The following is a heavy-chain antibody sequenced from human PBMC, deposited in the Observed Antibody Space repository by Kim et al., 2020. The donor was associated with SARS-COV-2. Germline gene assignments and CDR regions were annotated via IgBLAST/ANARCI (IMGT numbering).Heavy chain of an antibody. D-gene: IGHD3-9*01. CDR2: IYYSGST. Sequence: SETLSLTCTVSGGSISSGGYYWSWIRQHPGKGLEWIGYIYYSGSTYYNPSLKSRVTISVDTSKNQFSLKLSSVTAADTAVYYWAREGPSYYDILTGYYNVGGMDVWGQGTTVTVSS. V-gene: IGHV4-31*03. CDR1: GGSISSGGYY. J-gene: IGHJ6*02. CDR3: AREGPSYYDILTGYYNVGGMDV.